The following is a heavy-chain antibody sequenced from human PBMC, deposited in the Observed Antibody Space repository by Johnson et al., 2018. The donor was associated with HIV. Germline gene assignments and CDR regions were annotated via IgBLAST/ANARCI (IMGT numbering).Heavy chain of an antibody. CDR2: IYCGGST. CDR3: ARDPSPIVGATYAFDI. Sequence: VQLVESGGGLIQPGGSLRLSCAASGFTVSSNYMSWVRQAPGKGLEWVSVIYCGGSTYYADSVKGRFTISRDNSKNTLYLQMNSLRAEDTAVYYCARDPSPIVGATYAFDIWGQGTMVTVSS. CDR1: GFTVSSNY. V-gene: IGHV3-53*01. D-gene: IGHD1-26*01. J-gene: IGHJ3*02.